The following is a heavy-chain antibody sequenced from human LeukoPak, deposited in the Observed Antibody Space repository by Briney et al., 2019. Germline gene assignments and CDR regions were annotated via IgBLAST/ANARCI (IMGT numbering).Heavy chain of an antibody. D-gene: IGHD6-19*01. CDR2: INPNSGGT. J-gene: IGHJ4*02. V-gene: IGHV1-2*02. CDR3: ARGSSGPHSHFDY. Sequence: GASVKVSCKASGYTFTGYYMHWVRQAPGQGLEWMGWINPNSGGTNYAQKFQGRVTMARDTSISTAYMELSRLRSDDTAVYYCARGSSGPHSHFDYWGQGTLVTVSS. CDR1: GYTFTGYY.